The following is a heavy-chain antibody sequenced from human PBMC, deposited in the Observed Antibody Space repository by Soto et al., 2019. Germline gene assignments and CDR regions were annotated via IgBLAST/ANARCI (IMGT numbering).Heavy chain of an antibody. CDR2: ISPGSRYP. D-gene: IGHD2-15*01. J-gene: IGHJ5*02. CDR1: GFTFGDSY. Sequence: QVQLVESGGGLVHPGGSLRLSCEGSGFTFGDSYMSWIRQAPGKGLEWLSYISPGSRYPAYADSVKGRFTISRDNAKRSLYLQMMSLTAEDTAIYYCVRGGGGGLFDPWGQGTMVTVSS. CDR3: VRGGGGGLFDP. V-gene: IGHV3-11*06.